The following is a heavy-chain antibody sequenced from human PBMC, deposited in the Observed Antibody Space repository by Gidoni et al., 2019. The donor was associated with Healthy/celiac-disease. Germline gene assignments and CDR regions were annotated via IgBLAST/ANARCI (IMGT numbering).Heavy chain of an antibody. CDR3: ARIEDIVPKGGMDV. V-gene: IGHV1-18*01. J-gene: IGHJ6*02. CDR1: GSTFTRYC. D-gene: IGHD2-8*01. Sequence: QVQLVQSGAEVKKPGASVKVSCTASGSTFTRYCISWVRQAPGHGLEWVGWISDYNVNTNYAQKLQGRVTMTTDTSTSTAYMVLRSLRSDDTAVYYCARIEDIVPKGGMDVWGQGTTVTVSS. CDR2: ISDYNVNT.